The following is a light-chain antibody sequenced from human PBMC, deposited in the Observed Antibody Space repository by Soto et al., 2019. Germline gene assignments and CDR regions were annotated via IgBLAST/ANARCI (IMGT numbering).Light chain of an antibody. CDR3: QQYNTYPWT. J-gene: IGKJ1*01. V-gene: IGKV1-5*03. CDR2: KTS. Sequence: DIQMTQSPSTLSAFVGERVTITCRASHYVSSSLAWYQQKPGKAPKLMIYKTSILESGVPSRFSGSASGTEFTLSVSSLQPDDFATYWCQQYNTYPWTFRQGTKVEIK. CDR1: HYVSSS.